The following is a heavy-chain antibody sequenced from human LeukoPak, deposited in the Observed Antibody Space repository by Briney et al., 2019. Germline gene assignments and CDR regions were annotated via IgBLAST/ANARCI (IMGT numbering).Heavy chain of an antibody. CDR1: GFTFDDYG. CDR2: INWNGGST. Sequence: GGSLRLSCAASGFTFDDYGMSWVRQAPGKGLEWVSGINWNGGSTGYADSVKGRFTISRDNAKNSLYLQMNSLRAEDTALYYCARDAYYDILTGYSSGPYFDYWGQGTLVTVSS. D-gene: IGHD3-9*01. V-gene: IGHV3-20*04. J-gene: IGHJ4*02. CDR3: ARDAYYDILTGYSSGPYFDY.